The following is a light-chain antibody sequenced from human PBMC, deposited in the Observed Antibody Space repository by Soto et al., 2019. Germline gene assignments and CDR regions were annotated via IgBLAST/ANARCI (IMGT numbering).Light chain of an antibody. CDR1: QSVLYSSDNKNY. CDR3: QQYYSVPFT. CDR2: RAS. J-gene: IGKJ3*01. V-gene: IGKV4-1*01. Sequence: DIVMTQSPDSLAVSLGEWTTINCKSSQSVLYSSDNKNYLAWYQQKPGQPPKLLIYRASTRESGVPDRFSGSGSGTDFTLTISYLQAEDVAVYYCQQYYSVPFTFGPGTKVDI.